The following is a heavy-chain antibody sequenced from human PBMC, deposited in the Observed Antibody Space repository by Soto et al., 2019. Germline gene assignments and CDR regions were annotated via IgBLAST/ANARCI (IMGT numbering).Heavy chain of an antibody. D-gene: IGHD4-17*01. CDR3: AREPRYYGDYPDAFDI. V-gene: IGHV3-33*01. CDR1: GFTFSSYG. CDR2: IWYDGSNK. J-gene: IGHJ3*02. Sequence: QVQLVESGGGVVQPGRSLRLSCAASGFTFSSYGMHWVRQAPGKGLEWVAVIWYDGSNKYYADSVKGRFTISRDNSKNXLYLQMNSLRAEDTAVYYCAREPRYYGDYPDAFDIWGQGTMVTVSS.